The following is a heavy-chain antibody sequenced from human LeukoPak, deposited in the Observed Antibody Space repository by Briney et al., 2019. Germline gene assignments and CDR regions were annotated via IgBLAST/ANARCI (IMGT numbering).Heavy chain of an antibody. Sequence: PGGSLRLSCAASGFTFSTYSMNWVRQAPGKGLEWVSYISSGSSTIYHADSVKGRFTISRDNAKSSLYLQMNSLRAEDTAVYYCARGGGYDSSGYYYPEYFQHWGQGTLVTVSS. CDR3: ARGGGYDSSGYYYPEYFQH. V-gene: IGHV3-48*01. CDR2: ISSGSSTI. CDR1: GFTFSTYS. J-gene: IGHJ1*01. D-gene: IGHD3-22*01.